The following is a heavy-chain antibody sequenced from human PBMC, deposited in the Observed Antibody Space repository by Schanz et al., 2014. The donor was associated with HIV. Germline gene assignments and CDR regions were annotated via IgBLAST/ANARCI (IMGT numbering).Heavy chain of an antibody. CDR1: GGSFSGYY. Sequence: QVQLQQWGAGLLKPSETLSLTCAVYGGSFSGYYWSWIRQSPGKGLEWIGEINHSGRTKYSPSLKRRVTISVDTSKSQFSLKLSSVTAADTAVYYCARDSGKWQYYYYYYGMDVWGPGTTVTVSS. CDR2: INHSGRT. CDR3: ARDSGKWQYYYYYYGMDV. V-gene: IGHV4-34*02. J-gene: IGHJ6*02. D-gene: IGHD5-12*01.